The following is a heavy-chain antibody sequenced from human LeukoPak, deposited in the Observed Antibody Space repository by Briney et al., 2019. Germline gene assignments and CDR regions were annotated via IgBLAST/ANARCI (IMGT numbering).Heavy chain of an antibody. CDR3: TRGGGYSMDV. CDR1: GFTFSSYA. J-gene: IGHJ6*02. CDR2: ISYAGSNK. V-gene: IGHV3-30-3*01. Sequence: PGGSLRLSCAASGFTFSSYAMHWVRQAPGKGLEWVAVISYAGSNKYYADSVKGRFTISRDNSKNTLYLQMNSLRPEDTAVYYCTRGGGYSMDVWGQGTTVTVSS. D-gene: IGHD2-15*01.